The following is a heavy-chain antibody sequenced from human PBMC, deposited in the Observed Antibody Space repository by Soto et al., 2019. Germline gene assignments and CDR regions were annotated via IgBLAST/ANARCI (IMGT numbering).Heavy chain of an antibody. CDR3: AKGGVYCTNGVCYRVDHYGMDV. D-gene: IGHD2-8*01. Sequence: QVQLVESGGGVVQPGRSLRLSCAASGFTFSSYGMHWVRQAPGKGLEWVAVISYDGSNKYYADSVKGRFTISRDNSKNTLYLQMNSLRAEDTAVYYCAKGGVYCTNGVCYRVDHYGMDVWGQGTTVTVSS. J-gene: IGHJ6*02. CDR1: GFTFSSYG. V-gene: IGHV3-30*18. CDR2: ISYDGSNK.